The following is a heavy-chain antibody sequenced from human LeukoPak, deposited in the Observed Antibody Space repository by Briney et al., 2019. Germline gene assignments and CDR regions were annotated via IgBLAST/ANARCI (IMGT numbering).Heavy chain of an antibody. J-gene: IGHJ6*02. CDR3: ARLYSSGWPLECMDV. CDR1: GYTFTSYY. V-gene: IGHV1-46*01. Sequence: ASVKVSCKASGYTFTSYYMHWVRQAPGQGLEWMGIINPSGGSTSYAQNLQGRVTMTTDTSTTTVYMELRSLRSDGTAVYYCARLYSSGWPLECMDVWGQGTTVTVSS. D-gene: IGHD6-19*01. CDR2: INPSGGST.